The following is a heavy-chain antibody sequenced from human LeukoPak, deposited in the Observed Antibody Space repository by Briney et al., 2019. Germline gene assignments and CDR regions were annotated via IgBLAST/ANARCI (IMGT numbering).Heavy chain of an antibody. Sequence: SETLSLTCAVYGGSFSGYYWSWIRQPPGKGLEWIGEINHSGSTNYNPSLKSRVTISVDTSKNQFSLKLSSVTAADTAVYYCARGDSDYDFWSGYYSDNWFDPWGQGTLVTVSS. J-gene: IGHJ5*02. CDR2: INHSGST. CDR3: ARGDSDYDFWSGYYSDNWFDP. CDR1: GGSFSGYY. D-gene: IGHD3-3*01. V-gene: IGHV4-34*01.